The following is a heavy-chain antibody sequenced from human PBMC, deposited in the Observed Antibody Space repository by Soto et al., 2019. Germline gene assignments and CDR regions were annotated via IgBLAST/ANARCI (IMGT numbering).Heavy chain of an antibody. Sequence: SETLSLTCTVSGGSISSYYWSWIRQPPGKGLEWIGYIYYSGSTNYNPSLKSRVTISVDTSKNQFSLRLSSVTAADTAVYYCARLVRGYDLYYYYYMDVWGKGTTVTVSS. CDR1: GGSISSYY. J-gene: IGHJ6*03. D-gene: IGHD5-12*01. V-gene: IGHV4-59*08. CDR2: IYYSGST. CDR3: ARLVRGYDLYYYYYMDV.